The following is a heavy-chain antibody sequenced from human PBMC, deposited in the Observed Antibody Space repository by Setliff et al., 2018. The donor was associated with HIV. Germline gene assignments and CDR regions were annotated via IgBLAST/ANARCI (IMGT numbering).Heavy chain of an antibody. Sequence: PSETLSLTCAVYGGSVSGHYWGWFRQPPGEGLEWIGEITPSGATNYLPSLKSRVTMSLDTSKNQFSLKLSSMTAADTAVYYCARDVGLCGVDCWPYFYFDLWGRGNLVTVSS. CDR2: ITPSGAT. V-gene: IGHV4-34*01. J-gene: IGHJ2*01. CDR1: GGSVSGHY. D-gene: IGHD2-21*02. CDR3: ARDVGLCGVDCWPYFYFDL.